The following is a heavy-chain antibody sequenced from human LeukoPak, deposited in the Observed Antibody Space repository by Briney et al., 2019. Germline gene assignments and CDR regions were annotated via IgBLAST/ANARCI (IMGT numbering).Heavy chain of an antibody. CDR3: ARDLDIVATIYLFDY. CDR2: INPNSGGT. J-gene: IGHJ4*02. D-gene: IGHD5-12*01. V-gene: IGHV1-2*02. CDR1: GYTFTGYY. Sequence: GASVKVSCKASGYTFTGYYMHWVRQAPGQGLEWMGWINPNSGGTNYAQKFQGRVTMTRDTSISTAYMELSRLRSDDTAVYYCARDLDIVATIYLFDYWGQGTLVTVSS.